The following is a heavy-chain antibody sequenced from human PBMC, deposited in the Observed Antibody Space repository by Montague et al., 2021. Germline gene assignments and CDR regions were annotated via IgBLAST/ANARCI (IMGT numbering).Heavy chain of an antibody. CDR3: AHRQGGYDLWY. Sequence: PALVKPTQTLTLTCTFSGFSLSTSGVCVGWIRQPPGKALEWLALIYLDDDKRYSPSLKSRLTITKDTSKNQVVLTMTNMDPVDTATYYCAHRQGGYDLWYWGQGTLVTVSS. D-gene: IGHD5-12*01. V-gene: IGHV2-5*02. J-gene: IGHJ4*02. CDR1: GFSLSTSGVC. CDR2: IYLDDDK.